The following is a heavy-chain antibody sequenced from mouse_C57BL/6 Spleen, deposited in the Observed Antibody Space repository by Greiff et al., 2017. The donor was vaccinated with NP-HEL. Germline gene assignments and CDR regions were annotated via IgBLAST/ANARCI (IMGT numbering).Heavy chain of an antibody. D-gene: IGHD1-1*01. CDR3: ARGGVYYGSSYGFAY. CDR1: GYTFTSYW. CDR2: IHPNSGST. Sequence: QVQLQQPGAELVKPGASVKLSCKASGYTFTSYWMHWVKQRPGQGLEWIGMIHPNSGSTNYNEKFKSKATLTVDKSSSTAYMQLSSLTSEDSAVYYCARGGVYYGSSYGFAYWGQGTLVTVSA. V-gene: IGHV1-64*01. J-gene: IGHJ3*01.